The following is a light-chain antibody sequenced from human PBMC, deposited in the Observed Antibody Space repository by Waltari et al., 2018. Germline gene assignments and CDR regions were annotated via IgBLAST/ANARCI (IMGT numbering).Light chain of an antibody. CDR2: GAS. CDR1: QSVTTN. Sequence: IVMTQSPATLSVSPGERATLSCRASQSVTTNLAWYQQKVGQPPRLLIYGASTRASAMPDRFGGSGSGTEFTLTISSLQSEDFAVYYCQQYNDWPLSVGGGTKVEIK. J-gene: IGKJ4*01. V-gene: IGKV3-15*01. CDR3: QQYNDWPLS.